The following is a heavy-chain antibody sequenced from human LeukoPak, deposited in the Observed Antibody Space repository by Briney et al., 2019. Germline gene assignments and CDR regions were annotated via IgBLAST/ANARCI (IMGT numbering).Heavy chain of an antibody. V-gene: IGHV3-21*01. D-gene: IGHD2-15*01. Sequence: GGSLRLSCAASGFTFSSYSMNWVRQAPGKGLEWVSSISSSSSFIYYADSVKGRFTISRDNAKNSLYLQMNSLRADDTAVYYCARYCSGGSCYYYYYGMDVWGKGTTVTVSS. J-gene: IGHJ6*04. CDR3: ARYCSGGSCYYYYYGMDV. CDR2: ISSSSSFI. CDR1: GFTFSSYS.